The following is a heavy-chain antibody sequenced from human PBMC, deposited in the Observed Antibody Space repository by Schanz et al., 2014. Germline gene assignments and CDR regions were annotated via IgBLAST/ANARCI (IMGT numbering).Heavy chain of an antibody. Sequence: VQLVESGGGLVKPGGSLRLSCAASGFTFSDYYMSWIRQAPGKGLEWVASIKQEGDEKNYVDSVKGRFTISRDNAKNSLFLQMNSLRADDTAVYYCVRDRGFCANDICWLRYYMDVWGNGTTVTVSS. CDR2: IKQEGDEK. D-gene: IGHD2-8*01. V-gene: IGHV3-7*01. CDR3: VRDRGFCANDICWLRYYMDV. CDR1: GFTFSDYY. J-gene: IGHJ6*03.